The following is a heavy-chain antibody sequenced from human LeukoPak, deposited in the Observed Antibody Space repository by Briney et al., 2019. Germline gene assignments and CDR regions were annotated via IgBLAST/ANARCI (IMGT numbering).Heavy chain of an antibody. CDR2: INHSGST. CDR3: AKAPHIVATLNWFDP. Sequence: SETLSLTCAVYGGSFSGYYWSWIRQPPGKGLEWIGEINHSGSTNYNPSLKSRVTISVDTSKNQFSLKLSSVTAADTAVYYCAKAPHIVATLNWFDPWGQGTLVTVSS. D-gene: IGHD5-12*01. J-gene: IGHJ5*02. V-gene: IGHV4-34*01. CDR1: GGSFSGYY.